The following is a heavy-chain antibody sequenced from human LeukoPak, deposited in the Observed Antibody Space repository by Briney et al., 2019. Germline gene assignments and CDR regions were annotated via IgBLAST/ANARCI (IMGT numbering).Heavy chain of an antibody. V-gene: IGHV3-21*01. CDR3: ARGTGPRKCGNCYFDY. J-gene: IGHJ4*02. D-gene: IGHD2-21*01. CDR1: GFTFSSYS. CDR2: ISSSSSYI. Sequence: PGGSLRLSCAASGFTFSSYSMNWVRQAREKGLEWVSPISSSSSYIYYADSVKGRFTISRDNAKNSLYLHINSLRAEDTAVYYCARGTGPRKCGNCYFDYWGQGTLVTVSP.